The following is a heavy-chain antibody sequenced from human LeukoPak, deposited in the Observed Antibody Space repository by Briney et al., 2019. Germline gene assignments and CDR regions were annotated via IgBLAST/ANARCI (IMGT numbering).Heavy chain of an antibody. Sequence: ASVKVSCKASGYTFTNYDINRVRQATGQGPEWMGYINPNSGNPGYAQKFRGRVTMTRDTSMSTAYMELSSLTSEDTAVYYCARHAGHCSGTSCPPSDAFDMWGQGTTVTVSS. CDR1: GYTFTNYD. CDR3: ARHAGHCSGTSCPPSDAFDM. V-gene: IGHV1-8*01. D-gene: IGHD2-2*01. CDR2: INPNSGNP. J-gene: IGHJ3*02.